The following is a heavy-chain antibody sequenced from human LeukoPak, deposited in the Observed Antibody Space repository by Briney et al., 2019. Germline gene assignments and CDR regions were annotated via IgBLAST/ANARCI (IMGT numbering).Heavy chain of an antibody. D-gene: IGHD6-13*01. CDR2: ISYDGSNK. J-gene: IGHJ4*02. CDR3: ARGIAAAGLDY. Sequence: GGSLRLSCAASGFTFSSYAMHWVRQAPGKGLEWVAVISYDGSNKYYADSVKGRFTISRDNSKNTLYLQMNSLRAEDTAVHYCARGIAAAGLDYWGQGTLVTVSS. CDR1: GFTFSSYA. V-gene: IGHV3-30*04.